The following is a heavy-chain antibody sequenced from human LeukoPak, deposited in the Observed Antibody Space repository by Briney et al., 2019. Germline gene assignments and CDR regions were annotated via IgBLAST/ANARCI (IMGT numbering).Heavy chain of an antibody. D-gene: IGHD5-18*01. CDR2: ITWNSFTI. Sequence: GGSLRLSCAASGFTFDDYAMHWVRQAPGKGLEWVSGITWNSFTIGYADSVKGRFTISRDNAKNFLYLQMNSLRVEDTALYYCAKDIGRMDTASTYMDVWGKGTTVTISS. CDR1: GFTFDDYA. CDR3: AKDIGRMDTASTYMDV. J-gene: IGHJ6*03. V-gene: IGHV3-9*01.